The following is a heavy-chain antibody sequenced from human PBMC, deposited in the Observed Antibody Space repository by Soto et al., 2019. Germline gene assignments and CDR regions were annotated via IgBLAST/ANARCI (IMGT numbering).Heavy chain of an antibody. Sequence: QVQLVQSGAEVKKPGASVKVSCKASGFTFTSYAMHWVRQAPGQRLEWMGWINAGNGNTKYSQKFQGRVTITRDTSASTAYMELSSLRSEDTAVYYCARPHFSSSYYFDYWGQGTLVTVSS. CDR1: GFTFTSYA. CDR2: INAGNGNT. J-gene: IGHJ4*02. V-gene: IGHV1-3*01. D-gene: IGHD6-13*01. CDR3: ARPHFSSSYYFDY.